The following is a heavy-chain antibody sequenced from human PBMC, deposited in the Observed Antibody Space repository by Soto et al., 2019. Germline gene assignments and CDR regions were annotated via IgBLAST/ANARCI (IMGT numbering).Heavy chain of an antibody. D-gene: IGHD6-19*01. V-gene: IGHV3-30*18. J-gene: IGHJ4*02. CDR3: AKWLYASGWSLLDY. CDR2: LSYAGSNK. CDR1: GFMFSSYG. Sequence: QVQLVESGGGVVQPGRSLRLSCAASGFMFSSYGMHCVRQAPGKRLECVALLSYAGSNKYYADSVKGRFTISRDNSKNRLYLKMNSLTVEDTAVYYCAKWLYASGWSLLDYWGQGTLVTVFS.